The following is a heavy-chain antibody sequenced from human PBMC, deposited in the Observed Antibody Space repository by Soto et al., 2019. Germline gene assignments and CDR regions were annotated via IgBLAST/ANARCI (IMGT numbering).Heavy chain of an antibody. CDR3: ANTRGLGLMDA. CDR1: GGSISSRNR. Sequence: QVHLLESGPGLVEPSGTLSLTCTVSGGSISSRNRWSWVRQSPGKGLEWIGEVPHSGSTNSNPSLKGRVTISLDKSNNQFSLNLESMTAADAAVYFCANTRGLGLMDAWGKGTTVVVSS. J-gene: IGHJ6*03. V-gene: IGHV4-4*02. D-gene: IGHD2-2*01. CDR2: VPHSGST.